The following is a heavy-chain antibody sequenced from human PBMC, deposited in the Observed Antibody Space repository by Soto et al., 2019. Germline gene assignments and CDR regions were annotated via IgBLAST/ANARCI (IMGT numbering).Heavy chain of an antibody. CDR3: ARGYGGYFDD. V-gene: IGHV1-69*01. CDR1: GVTINSFP. Sequence: QVQLVQSGAEVKKPGSSVKVSCKASGVTINSFPVTWVRQAPGQGFQWLGGITPLFETTNYAQNFQGRVTITADESTTTSYMELRGLASEDTAVCYCARGYGGYFDDWGQGTLVIVSS. J-gene: IGHJ4*02. D-gene: IGHD4-17*01. CDR2: ITPLFETT.